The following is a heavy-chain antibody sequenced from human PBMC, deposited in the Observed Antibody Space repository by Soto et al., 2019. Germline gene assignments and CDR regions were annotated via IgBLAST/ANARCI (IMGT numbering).Heavy chain of an antibody. CDR2: INPNSGGT. D-gene: IGHD3-22*01. J-gene: IGHJ3*02. Sequence: ASVKVSCKASGYTFTGYYMHRVRQAPGQGLEWMGWINPNSGGTNYAQKFQGWVTMTRDTSISTAYMELSRLRSDDTAVYYCARGSLLGYYDSKARFDIWGQGTMVTVSS. V-gene: IGHV1-2*04. CDR3: ARGSLLGYYDSKARFDI. CDR1: GYTFTGYY.